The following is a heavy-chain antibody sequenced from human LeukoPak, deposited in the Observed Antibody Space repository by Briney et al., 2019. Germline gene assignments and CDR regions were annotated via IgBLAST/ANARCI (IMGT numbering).Heavy chain of an antibody. CDR2: ISTTGDKK. J-gene: IGHJ4*02. CDR1: GFTFSSYA. Sequence: GGSLRLSCAASGFTFSSYAMSWVRQAPGKGLEWVSVISTTGDKKYFADSVQGRFTISRDDSKNTLYLQINSLRAEDTAVYFCAKESTGSTSLDYWGQGTLVTVSS. V-gene: IGHV3-23*01. D-gene: IGHD1-7*01. CDR3: AKESTGSTSLDY.